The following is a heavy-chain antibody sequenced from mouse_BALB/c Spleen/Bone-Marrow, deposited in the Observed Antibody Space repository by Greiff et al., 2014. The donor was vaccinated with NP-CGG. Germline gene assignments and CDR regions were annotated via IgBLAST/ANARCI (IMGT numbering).Heavy chain of an antibody. CDR2: INPDSSTI. Sequence: LVESGGSLKLSCAASGFDFSRYWMSWVRQAPGKGLEWIGEINPDSSTINYTPSLKDKFIISRDNAKNTLYLQMSKVRSEDTALYYCAGLNYYGNLFVWGAGTTVTVSS. V-gene: IGHV4-1*02. J-gene: IGHJ1*01. D-gene: IGHD1-1*01. CDR1: GFDFSRYW. CDR3: AGLNYYGNLFV.